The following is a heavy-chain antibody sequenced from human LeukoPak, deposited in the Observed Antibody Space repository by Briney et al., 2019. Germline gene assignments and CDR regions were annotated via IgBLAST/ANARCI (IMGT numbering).Heavy chain of an antibody. D-gene: IGHD1-20*01. CDR2: IYSTGTT. CDR1: GGSISDYY. V-gene: IGHV4-4*07. Sequence: SETLSLTCTVSGGSISDYYRNWIRQPAGKGLEWIGRIYSTGTTNYNPSLKSRVTMSVDTSKNQFSLKLSSVTAADTAVYYCARGPTLTGILDYWGQGTLVTVSS. J-gene: IGHJ4*02. CDR3: ARGPTLTGILDY.